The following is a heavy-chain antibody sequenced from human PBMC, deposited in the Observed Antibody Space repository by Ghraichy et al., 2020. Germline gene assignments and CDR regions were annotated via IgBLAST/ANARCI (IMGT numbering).Heavy chain of an antibody. CDR2: ISSNGGST. J-gene: IGHJ5*02. Sequence: GGSLRLSCSAFGFTFSSYAMHWVRQAPGKGLEYVSAISSNGGSTYYADSVKGRFTISRDNSKNTLYLQMSSLRAEDTAVYYCVKDTSSSWYRKNWFDPWGQGTLVTVSS. CDR1: GFTFSSYA. D-gene: IGHD6-13*01. CDR3: VKDTSSSWYRKNWFDP. V-gene: IGHV3-64D*06.